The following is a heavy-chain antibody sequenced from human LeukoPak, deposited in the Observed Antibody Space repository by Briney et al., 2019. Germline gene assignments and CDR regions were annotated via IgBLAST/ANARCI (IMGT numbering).Heavy chain of an antibody. CDR2: IYPGDADT. V-gene: IGHV5-51*01. J-gene: IGHJ3*02. Sequence: GESLKISCKGSGYSFANYWIGWVRQMPGKGLEWMGIIYPGDADTKYSPSFQGQVTISVDKSISTAYLQWSSLQASDTAMYYCARLSGGSSLRNDAFHIWGQGTMVTVSS. D-gene: IGHD2-15*01. CDR1: GYSFANYW. CDR3: ARLSGGSSLRNDAFHI.